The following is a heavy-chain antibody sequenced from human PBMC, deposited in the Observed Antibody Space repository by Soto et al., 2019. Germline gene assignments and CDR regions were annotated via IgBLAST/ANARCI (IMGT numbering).Heavy chain of an antibody. CDR1: GYTFTNFG. CDR2: ISAYNGNT. D-gene: IGHD1-1*01. Sequence: QVQLVQSGAEVKKPGASVKVSCKASGYTFTNFGITWVRQPPGQGLEWIGWISAYNGNTNDAQNFQGRVTMTTDTATNTAYIELRRLRSDDAAVYYWVGGGTPIDYWGQGTLVTVSS. V-gene: IGHV1-18*01. CDR3: VGGGTPIDY. J-gene: IGHJ4*02.